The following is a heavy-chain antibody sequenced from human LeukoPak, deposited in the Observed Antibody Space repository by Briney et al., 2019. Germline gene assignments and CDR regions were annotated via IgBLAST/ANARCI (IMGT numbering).Heavy chain of an antibody. Sequence: SETLSLTCSVSGASLSTSPYYWGWIRQPPGKRLEWIGYSYYSGSTNYNPSLKSRVTISVDTSKNQFSLKLSSVTDADTAVYYCARERSSGYYIGRFDPWGQGTLVTVSS. V-gene: IGHV4-61*01. D-gene: IGHD3-22*01. CDR1: GASLSTSPYY. CDR2: SYYSGST. J-gene: IGHJ5*02. CDR3: ARERSSGYYIGRFDP.